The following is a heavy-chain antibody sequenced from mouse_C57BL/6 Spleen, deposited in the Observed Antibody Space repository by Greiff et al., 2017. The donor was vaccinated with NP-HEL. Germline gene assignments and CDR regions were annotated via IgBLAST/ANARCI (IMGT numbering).Heavy chain of an antibody. CDR2: IDPENGDT. CDR3: TTDYGSSSFAY. V-gene: IGHV14-4*01. CDR1: GFNFKDDY. J-gene: IGHJ3*01. D-gene: IGHD1-1*01. Sequence: EVQLQQSGAELVRPGASVKLSCTASGFNFKDDYMHWVKQRPEQGLEWIGWIDPENGDTEYASKFQGKATITADTSSNTAYLQLSSLTSEDTAVYYCTTDYGSSSFAYWGQGTLVTVSA.